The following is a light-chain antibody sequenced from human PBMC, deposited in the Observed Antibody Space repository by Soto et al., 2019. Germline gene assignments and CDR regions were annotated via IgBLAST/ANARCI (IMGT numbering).Light chain of an antibody. CDR3: QQYNNWPTWT. J-gene: IGKJ1*01. CDR2: GAS. Sequence: EIVMTQSPATLSVSPGARAPLSCRASQSVSSNLAWYQQNPGQAPRLLIYGASTRATGIPARFSGSGSGTEFTLTISSLQSEDFAVYCCQQYNNWPTWTFGQGTKVDIK. CDR1: QSVSSN. V-gene: IGKV3-15*01.